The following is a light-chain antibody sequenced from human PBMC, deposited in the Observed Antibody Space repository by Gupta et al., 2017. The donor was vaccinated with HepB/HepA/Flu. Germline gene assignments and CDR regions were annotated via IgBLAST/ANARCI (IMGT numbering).Light chain of an antibody. CDR3: KSRDTSGHLVL. CDR1: SLRTFY. CDR2: GQN. Sequence: SSELTQDPAVSVALGQTVRITCQGDSLRTFYASWYQQKPGQAPILVIYGQNNRPSGIPDRFSGFSLGNTASFTIPGAQAEDEADYYCKSRDTSGHLVLFGGGTKLTVL. V-gene: IGLV3-19*01. J-gene: IGLJ3*02.